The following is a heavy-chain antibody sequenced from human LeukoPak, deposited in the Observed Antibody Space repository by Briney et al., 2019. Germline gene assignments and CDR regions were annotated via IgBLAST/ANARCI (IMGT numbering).Heavy chain of an antibody. CDR1: GYTFTNYG. D-gene: IGHD2-8*02. CDR3: AKDVWSSRQTIDFDY. J-gene: IGHJ4*02. V-gene: IGHV1-18*01. Sequence: ASVKVSCKASGYTFTNYGISWVRQAPGRGLEWVGWISAYNGNTVYAQKPQGRVTMTTDASTSTAYMELRSLTSDDTAVYYCAKDVWSSRQTIDFDYWGQGTLVTVSS. CDR2: ISAYNGNT.